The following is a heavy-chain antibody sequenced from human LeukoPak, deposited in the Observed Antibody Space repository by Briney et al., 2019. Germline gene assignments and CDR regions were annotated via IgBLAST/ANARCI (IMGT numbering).Heavy chain of an antibody. CDR2: IRFDGSNK. Sequence: PGGSLRLSCAASEFTFSSYGMHWVRQAPGKGLEWVAFIRFDGSNKYYADSVKGRFTISRDNSKNTLYLQMDSLRAEDAAVYYCAKGLDPIRPYYFDYWGQGTLVTVSS. J-gene: IGHJ4*02. CDR3: AKGLDPIRPYYFDY. CDR1: EFTFSSYG. V-gene: IGHV3-30*02. D-gene: IGHD1-1*01.